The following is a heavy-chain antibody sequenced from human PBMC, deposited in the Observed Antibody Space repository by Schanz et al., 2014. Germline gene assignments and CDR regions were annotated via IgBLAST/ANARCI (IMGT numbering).Heavy chain of an antibody. D-gene: IGHD5-18*01. Sequence: EVQVLESGEGLVEAGGSLGSSWEALGSTGGPFAWAGVGQVAGKGLEWVSRMIGSGRSVFYADPVKGRFSISRDNSKNTLYLQMNSLRADDTAVYYCAKYGGGYSYGFVEYWGQGILVTVSS. J-gene: IGHJ4*02. V-gene: IGHV3-23*01. CDR3: AKYGGGYSYGFVEY. CDR2: MIGSGRSV. CDR1: GSTGGPFA.